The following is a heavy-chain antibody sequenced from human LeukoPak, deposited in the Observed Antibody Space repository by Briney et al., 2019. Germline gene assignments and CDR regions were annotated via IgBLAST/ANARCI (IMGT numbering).Heavy chain of an antibody. CDR2: IIPILGIA. CDR1: GGTFSSYA. V-gene: IGHV1-69*04. D-gene: IGHD3-10*01. CDR3: ARGSYLSHYYYGMDV. J-gene: IGHJ6*02. Sequence: SVKVSCKASGGTFSSYAISWVRQAPGQGLEWMGRIIPILGIANHAQKFQGRVTITADKSTSTAYMELSSLRSEDTAVYYCARGSYLSHYYYGMDVWGQGTTVTVSS.